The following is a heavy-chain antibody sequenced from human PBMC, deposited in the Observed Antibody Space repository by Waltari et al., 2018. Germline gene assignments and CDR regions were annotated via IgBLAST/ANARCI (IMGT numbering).Heavy chain of an antibody. Sequence: QVQLQESGPGLVKPSATLSLTCGVSGYSISSGYYWGWIRQPPGKGLEWMGSIYHSGNTYYNPSLKSRVTISVDTSRNQFSLNLKSVTATDTAVYYCARVADSSGLGYYNHYLMDVWGKGATVTVSS. CDR1: GYSISSGYY. V-gene: IGHV4-38-2*01. J-gene: IGHJ6*03. D-gene: IGHD6-19*01. CDR3: ARVADSSGLGYYNHYLMDV. CDR2: IYHSGNT.